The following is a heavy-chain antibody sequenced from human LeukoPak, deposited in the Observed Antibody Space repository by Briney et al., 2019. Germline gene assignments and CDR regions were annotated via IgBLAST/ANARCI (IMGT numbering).Heavy chain of an antibody. V-gene: IGHV3-74*01. Sequence: GGSLRLSYVVSGFTFSSYWMHWVRQAPGKGLVWVSRINSDGSSTTYADSVKGRFTISRDNAKNSLYLQMNSLGAEDTAVYYCARDSSSITVVEFDYWGQGTQVTISS. CDR2: INSDGSST. J-gene: IGHJ4*02. CDR1: GFTFSSYW. CDR3: ARDSSSITVVEFDY. D-gene: IGHD6-19*01.